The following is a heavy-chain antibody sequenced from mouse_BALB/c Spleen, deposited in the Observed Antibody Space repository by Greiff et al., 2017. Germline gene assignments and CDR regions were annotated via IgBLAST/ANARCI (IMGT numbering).Heavy chain of an antibody. CDR2: INPSNGGT. CDR3: TRSTVYYAMDY. Sequence: QVQLKESGAELVKPGASVKLSCKASGYTFTSYYMYWVKQRPGQGLEWIGEINPSNGGTNFNEKFKSKATLTVDKSSSTAYMQLSSLTSEDSAVYYCTRSTVYYAMDYWGQGTSVTVSS. J-gene: IGHJ4*01. CDR1: GYTFTSYY. V-gene: IGHV1S81*02.